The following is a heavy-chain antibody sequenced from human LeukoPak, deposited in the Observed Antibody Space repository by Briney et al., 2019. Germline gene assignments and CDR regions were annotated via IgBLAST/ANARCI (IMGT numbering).Heavy chain of an antibody. Sequence: SETLSLTCAVSGVSISVSITRHYWGWIRQSPGKGLEWIGRISYSGTNYNPSLKSRVTMPLDTSKNQFSLKFFCARDGEGDEGWDYWSQEPWSPSPQ. J-gene: IGHJ4*01. D-gene: IGHD5-24*01. CDR1: GVSISVSITRHY. V-gene: IGHV4-61*05. CDR2: ISYSGT. CDR3: Y.